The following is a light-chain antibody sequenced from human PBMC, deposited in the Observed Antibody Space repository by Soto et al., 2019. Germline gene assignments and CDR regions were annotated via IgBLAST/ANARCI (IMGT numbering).Light chain of an antibody. Sequence: DLQMTQSPSSVSASVGDRVTITCRASQDIDSRLAWYQQKPGTAPKLLIYFTSRLQSGVPSRFSGSGSGTDFTLTISSLQPEDFATYYCHQAKSSAWTFGQGTKVEVK. CDR1: QDIDSR. CDR3: HQAKSSAWT. CDR2: FTS. J-gene: IGKJ1*01. V-gene: IGKV1-12*01.